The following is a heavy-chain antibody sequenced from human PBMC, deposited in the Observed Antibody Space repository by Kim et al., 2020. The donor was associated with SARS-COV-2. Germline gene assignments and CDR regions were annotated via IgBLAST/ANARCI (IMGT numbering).Heavy chain of an antibody. V-gene: IGHV3-11*01. Sequence: RFTSSRDNAKNSLYLQMNSLRAEDTAVYYCARDGYCSSTSCRTLENSLDYWGQGTLVTVSS. D-gene: IGHD2-2*03. J-gene: IGHJ4*02. CDR3: ARDGYCSSTSCRTLENSLDY.